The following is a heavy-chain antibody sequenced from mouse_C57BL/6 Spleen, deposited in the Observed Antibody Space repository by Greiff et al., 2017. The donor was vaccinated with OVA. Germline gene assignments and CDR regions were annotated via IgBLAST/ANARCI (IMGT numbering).Heavy chain of an antibody. J-gene: IGHJ2*01. V-gene: IGHV1-50*01. Sequence: QVQLQQPGAELVKPGASVKLSCKASGYTFTSYWMQWVKQRPGQGLEWIGEIDPSDSYTNYNQKFKGKATLTVDTSSSTAYMQLSSLTSEDSAVYYCARESPSDYWGQGTTLTVSS. D-gene: IGHD1-3*01. CDR1: GYTFTSYW. CDR2: IDPSDSYT. CDR3: ARESPSDY.